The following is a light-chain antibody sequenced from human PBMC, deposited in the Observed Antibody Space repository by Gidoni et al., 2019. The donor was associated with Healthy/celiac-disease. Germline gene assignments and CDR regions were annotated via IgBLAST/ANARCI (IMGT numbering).Light chain of an antibody. V-gene: IGKV4-1*01. CDR1: QSVLYSSNNKNY. CDR2: CAS. CDR3: QQYYSTPYT. Sequence: IVITQSPASLAVSLGEGATINCKSSQSVLYSSNNKNYLAWYQQKPGQPPKLLIYCASTRDSGVPDRFSGSGSGTDFTLTISSLQAEDVAVYYCQQYYSTPYTFGQGTKLEIK. J-gene: IGKJ2*01.